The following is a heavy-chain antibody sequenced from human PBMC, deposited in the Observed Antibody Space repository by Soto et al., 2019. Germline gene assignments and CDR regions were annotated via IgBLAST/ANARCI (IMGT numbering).Heavy chain of an antibody. CDR1: GYTFNNYG. CDR3: ARAMAPDHSDH. CDR2: INAYNGHT. Sequence: QVQLVQSGAEVKQPGASVKVSCKASGYTFNNYGITWVRQAPGQGLEWMGWINAYNGHTNYAQKFQDRVAMTTDTSTRTVYMELRSLRSDDTALIYGARAMAPDHSDHWGQGTLVTVSS. V-gene: IGHV1-18*01. J-gene: IGHJ4*02.